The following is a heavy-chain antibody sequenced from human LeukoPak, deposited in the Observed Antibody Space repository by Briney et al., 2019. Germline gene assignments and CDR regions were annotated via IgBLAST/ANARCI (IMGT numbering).Heavy chain of an antibody. D-gene: IGHD3-9*01. J-gene: IGHJ6*04. CDR2: ISSSSSYT. CDR3: ARDFPNYDILTGYSYYYYGMDV. Sequence: GGSLRLSCAASGFTFSDYYMSWIRQAPGKGLEWVSYISSSSSYTNYADSVKGRFTISRGNAKNSLYLQMNSLRAEDTAVYYCARDFPNYDILTGYSYYYYGMDVWGKGTTVTVSS. CDR1: GFTFSDYY. V-gene: IGHV3-11*06.